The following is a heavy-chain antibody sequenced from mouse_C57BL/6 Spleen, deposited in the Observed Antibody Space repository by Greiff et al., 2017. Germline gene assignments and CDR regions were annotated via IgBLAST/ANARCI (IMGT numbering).Heavy chain of an antibody. Sequence: EVHLVESEGGLVQPGSSMKLSCTASGFTFSDYYMAWVRQVPEKGLEWVANINYDGSSTYYLDSLKSRFIISRDNAKNILYLQMSSLKSEDTATYYCARIYYGNYDAMDYWGQGTSVTVSS. J-gene: IGHJ4*01. CDR1: GFTFSDYY. CDR2: INYDGSST. V-gene: IGHV5-16*01. D-gene: IGHD2-1*01. CDR3: ARIYYGNYDAMDY.